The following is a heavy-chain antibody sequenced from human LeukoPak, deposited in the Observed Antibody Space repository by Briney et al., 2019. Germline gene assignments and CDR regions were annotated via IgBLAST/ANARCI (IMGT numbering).Heavy chain of an antibody. Sequence: GGSLRLSCAASGFTLSHYGMHWVRQAPGKGLEWLAVTWYDGSKEYYANSVKGRFTISRDISKNTLYLQMNSLRAEDTAVYYCARDLHPSGWSDFDYWGQGTLVTVSS. CDR1: GFTLSHYG. V-gene: IGHV3-33*01. CDR3: ARDLHPSGWSDFDY. CDR2: TWYDGSKE. J-gene: IGHJ4*02. D-gene: IGHD6-19*01.